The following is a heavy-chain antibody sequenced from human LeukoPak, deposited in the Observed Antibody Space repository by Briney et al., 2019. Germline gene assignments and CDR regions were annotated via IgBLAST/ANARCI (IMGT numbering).Heavy chain of an antibody. CDR2: ISSSSSYI. Sequence: KPGGSLRLSCAASGFTFSSYSMNWVRQAPGKGLEWVSSISSSSSYIYYADSVKGRFTISRDNAKNSLYLQMNSLRAEDAAVYYCARDRYDFWSGYYVYWGQGTLVTVSS. V-gene: IGHV3-21*01. CDR3: ARDRYDFWSGYYVY. J-gene: IGHJ4*02. D-gene: IGHD3-3*01. CDR1: GFTFSSYS.